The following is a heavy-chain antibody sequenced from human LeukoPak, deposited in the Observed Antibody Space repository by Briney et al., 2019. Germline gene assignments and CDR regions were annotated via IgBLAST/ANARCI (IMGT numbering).Heavy chain of an antibody. CDR3: ARVGRGYVPEGKSSGAPYYFYYMNV. J-gene: IGHJ6*03. CDR1: GFSLRDYS. Sequence: NPGGSLRLSCAASGFSLRDYSMDWVRQAPGKGLEWVSSISSSSRYTFYVDSVKGRFTISRDNAKNSLYLQMNSLRVEDTAVYYCARVGRGYVPEGKSSGAPYYFYYMNVWGKGTTVIVSS. V-gene: IGHV3-21*01. CDR2: ISSSSRYT. D-gene: IGHD5-12*01.